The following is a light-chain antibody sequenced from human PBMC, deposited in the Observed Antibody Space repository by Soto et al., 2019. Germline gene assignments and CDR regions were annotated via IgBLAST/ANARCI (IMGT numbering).Light chain of an antibody. Sequence: EIVLTHSPGTLSLSPGERATLSCRASQSVSSSYLAWYQQKPGQAPRQLIYGASSRATSIPDRFSGSGSGTDFTLTITRLEPEDLGEYYCQYYRTSVGGGPRVEIK. CDR2: GAS. CDR1: QSVSSSY. V-gene: IGKV3-20*01. CDR3: QYYRTS. J-gene: IGKJ4*01.